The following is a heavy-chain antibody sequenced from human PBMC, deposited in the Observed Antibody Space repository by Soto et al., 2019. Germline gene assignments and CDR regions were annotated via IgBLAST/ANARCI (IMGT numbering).Heavy chain of an antibody. D-gene: IGHD2-15*01. CDR1: GGRIRDFY. Sequence: AVDGGRIRDFYGRRILQNPGTGLEGIGEINHSGSTNYNPSLKSRVTISVDTSKNQFSLKLTSVTAADTAVDYCARDKIAALFDYWGQGTLVTVSS. J-gene: IGHJ4*02. CDR2: INHSGST. CDR3: ARDKIAALFDY. V-gene: IGHV4-34*01.